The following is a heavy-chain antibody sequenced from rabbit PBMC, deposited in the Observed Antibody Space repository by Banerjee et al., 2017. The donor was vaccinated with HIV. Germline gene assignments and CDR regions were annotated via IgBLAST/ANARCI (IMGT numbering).Heavy chain of an antibody. CDR3: ARGWTAYAYAIAL. Sequence: QEQLEESGGDLVKPEGSLTLTCTASGFSFSSSYWICWVRQAPGKGLEWIACIYAGSSGSTYYASWAKGRFTISKTSSTTVTLQMTSLTAADTATYFCARGWTAYAYAIALWGQGTLVTVS. CDR2: IYAGSSGST. J-gene: IGHJ6*01. V-gene: IGHV1S45*01. CDR1: GFSFSSSYW. D-gene: IGHD6-1*01.